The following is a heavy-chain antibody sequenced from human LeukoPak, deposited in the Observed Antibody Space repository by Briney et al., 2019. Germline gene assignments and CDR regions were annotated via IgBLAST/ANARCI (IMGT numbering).Heavy chain of an antibody. CDR1: RFTVSTKY. CDR2: LYSGSST. Sequence: GGSLRLSCAASRFTVSTKYMNWVRQAPGKGLEWVSILYSGSSTYYADSVEGRFIVSRDSSKNTLSLQMNDLRAEGTAVYYCARVGDHLHWSIDLWGRGTMVTVSS. D-gene: IGHD2-8*02. V-gene: IGHV3-53*01. J-gene: IGHJ2*01. CDR3: ARVGDHLHWSIDL.